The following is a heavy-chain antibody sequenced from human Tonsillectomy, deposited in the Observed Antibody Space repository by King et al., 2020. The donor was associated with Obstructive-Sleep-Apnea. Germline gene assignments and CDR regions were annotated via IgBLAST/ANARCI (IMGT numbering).Heavy chain of an antibody. J-gene: IGHJ4*02. Sequence: EVQLVESGGGMVQPGGSLRLSCAASGFTFSSYGIVWVRQSPGKGLEWVSAINTRGTTFYAGAVRGRFTISRDNSKYTGNLQVNSLGAEDTALYYCAKEGGGSGVYWVDSWGQGTLVTVSS. CDR2: INTRGTT. D-gene: IGHD3-10*01. V-gene: IGHV3-23*04. CDR3: AKEGGGSGVYWVDS. CDR1: GFTFSSYG.